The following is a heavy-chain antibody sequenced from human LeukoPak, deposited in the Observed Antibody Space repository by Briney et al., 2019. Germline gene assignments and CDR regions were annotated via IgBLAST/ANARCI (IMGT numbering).Heavy chain of an antibody. D-gene: IGHD4-17*01. CDR2: LGGSGRSI. Sequence: GGSLRLSCAASGFTISSYAMSWVRQAPGKGLEWVSALGGSGRSIYYADSVKGRFTISRDNSKNTLYLQMNSLRAEDTAVYYCAKSTTTVTPYYFDYWGQGNLVTVSS. CDR3: AKSTTTVTPYYFDY. CDR1: GFTISSYA. V-gene: IGHV3-23*01. J-gene: IGHJ4*02.